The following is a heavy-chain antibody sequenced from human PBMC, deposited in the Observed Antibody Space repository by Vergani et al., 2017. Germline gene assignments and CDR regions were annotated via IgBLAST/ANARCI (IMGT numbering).Heavy chain of an antibody. J-gene: IGHJ6*02. CDR1: GFTFSSYS. D-gene: IGHD2-15*01. V-gene: IGHV3-48*04. Sequence: EVQLVESGGGLVQPGGSLRLSCAASGFTFSSYSMNWVRQAPGKGLEWVSYISSSSSTIYYAASVKGRFTISRDNAKNSLYLQMNSLRAEDTAVYYCARDAGGRYCSGGSCYYGMDVWGQGTTVTVSS. CDR3: ARDAGGRYCSGGSCYYGMDV. CDR2: ISSSSSTI.